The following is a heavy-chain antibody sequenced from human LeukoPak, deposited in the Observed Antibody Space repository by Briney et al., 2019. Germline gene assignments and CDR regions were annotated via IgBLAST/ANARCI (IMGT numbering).Heavy chain of an antibody. CDR3: TRQGPGYCGSTSCYGVDY. CDR1: GYTFTSCA. V-gene: IGHV7-4-1*02. Sequence: ASVKVSCKASGYTFTSCAMNWVRQAPGQGLEWMGWINTNTGNPTYAQGFTGRFVFSLDTSVSTAYLQISSLKAEDTAVYYCTRQGPGYCGSTSCYGVDYRGQGTLVTVSS. D-gene: IGHD2-2*01. J-gene: IGHJ4*02. CDR2: INTNTGNP.